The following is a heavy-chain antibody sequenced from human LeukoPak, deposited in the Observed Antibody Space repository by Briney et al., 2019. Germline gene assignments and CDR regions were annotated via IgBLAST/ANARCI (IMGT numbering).Heavy chain of an antibody. V-gene: IGHV3-21*01. CDR2: ISSSSSYI. CDR1: GFTFSSYS. D-gene: IGHD6-13*01. Sequence: TGGSLRLSCAASGFTFSSYSMNWVRQAPGKGLEWVSSISSSSSYIYYADSVKGRFTISRDNAKNSLYLQMNSLRAEDTAVYYCARVEAAGTGVFDYWGQGTLVTVSS. J-gene: IGHJ4*02. CDR3: ARVEAAGTGVFDY.